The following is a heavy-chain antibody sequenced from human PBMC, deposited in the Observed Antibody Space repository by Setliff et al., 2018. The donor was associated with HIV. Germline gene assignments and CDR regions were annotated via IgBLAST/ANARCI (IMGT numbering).Heavy chain of an antibody. CDR3: ASYYGADEPSYYFDF. CDR2: IYYGGST. D-gene: IGHD3-22*01. J-gene: IGHJ4*02. CDR1: GGSISSSSYY. Sequence: PSETLSLTCTVSGGSISSSSYYWGWIRQPPGKGLEWIGIIYYGGSTYYNPSLKSRVTMAVDTSKNQFSLKLSSVTAADTAVYYCASYYGADEPSYYFDFWGQGTQVTVSS. V-gene: IGHV4-39*07.